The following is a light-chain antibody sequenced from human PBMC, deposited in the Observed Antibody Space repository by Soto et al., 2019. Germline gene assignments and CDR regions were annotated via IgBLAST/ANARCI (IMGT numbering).Light chain of an antibody. Sequence: QSALTQPASVSGSPGQSITISCTGTSSDVGGSNYVSWYQQHPGKAPKLMIYDVSNRPSGVSNRFSGSKSGNTASLTISGRQAEDEDDYYCGSYKRSSTHYVFGAGTKVTVL. V-gene: IGLV2-14*01. CDR3: GSYKRSSTHYV. J-gene: IGLJ1*01. CDR2: DVS. CDR1: SSDVGGSNY.